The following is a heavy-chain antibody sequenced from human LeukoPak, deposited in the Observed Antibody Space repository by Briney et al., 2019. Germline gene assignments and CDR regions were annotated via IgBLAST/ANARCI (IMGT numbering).Heavy chain of an antibody. CDR1: GFTVSSKY. J-gene: IGHJ4*02. CDR3: ARDWPGIDY. CDR2: IYSGGYT. V-gene: IGHV3-53*01. Sequence: GGSLRLSCGASGFTVSSKYMSWVRQAPGKGLEWVSVIYSGGYTDYADSVKGRFSISRDNSQNTVYLQMNSLRVEDTAVYYCARDWPGIDYWGQGTLVIVSS.